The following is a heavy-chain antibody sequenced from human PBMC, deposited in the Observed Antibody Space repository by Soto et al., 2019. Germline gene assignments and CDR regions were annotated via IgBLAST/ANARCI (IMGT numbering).Heavy chain of an antibody. CDR1: GFTFSSYW. CDR3: ERDLQLAIDAFDI. CDR2: IKQDGSEK. Sequence: GESLKISCAASGFTFSSYWMSWVRQAPGKGLEWVANIKQDGSEKYYVDSVKGRFTISRDNAKNSLYLQMNSLRAEDTAVYYCERDLQLAIDAFDIWGQGTMVTVSS. D-gene: IGHD1-1*01. J-gene: IGHJ3*02. V-gene: IGHV3-7*01.